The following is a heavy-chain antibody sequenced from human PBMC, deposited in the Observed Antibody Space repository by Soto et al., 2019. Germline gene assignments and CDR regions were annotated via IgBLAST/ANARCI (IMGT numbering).Heavy chain of an antibody. V-gene: IGHV3-30-3*01. CDR3: ARDNIRAAMASGYYYGMDV. D-gene: IGHD5-18*01. CDR2: ISYDGSNK. CDR1: GFTFSSYA. J-gene: IGHJ6*02. Sequence: GGSLRLSCAASGFTFSSYAMHWVRQAPGKGLEWVAVISYDGSNKYYADSVKGRFTISRDNSKNTLYLQMNSLRAEDTAVYYCARDNIRAAMASGYYYGMDVWGQGTTVTVS.